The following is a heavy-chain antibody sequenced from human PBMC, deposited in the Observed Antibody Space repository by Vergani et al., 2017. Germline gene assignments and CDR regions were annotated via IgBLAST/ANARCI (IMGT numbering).Heavy chain of an antibody. CDR1: GFTVSSNY. V-gene: IGHV3-23*03. CDR3: AKGIGGYSYGSGYYYYMDV. J-gene: IGHJ6*03. Sequence: EVQLVESGGGLVQPGGSLRLSCAASGFTVSSNYMSWVRQAPGKGLEWVSVIYSGGSSTYYADSVKGRFTISRDNSKNTLYLQMNSLRAEDTAVYYCAKGIGGYSYGSGYYYYMDVWGKGTTVTVSS. D-gene: IGHD5-18*01. CDR2: IYSGGSST.